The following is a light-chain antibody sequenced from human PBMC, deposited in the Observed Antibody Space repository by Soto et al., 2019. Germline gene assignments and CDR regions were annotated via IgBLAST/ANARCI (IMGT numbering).Light chain of an antibody. CDR3: SSYTSSSTLLQV. V-gene: IGLV2-14*01. Sequence: QSALTQPASVSGSPGQSITISCTGTSSDVGGYNYVSWYQQHPGKAPKHMIYDVSNRPSGVSKRFSGSKSSNTSSLTISGLQADDEADYYCSSYTSSSTLLQVFGTGTKLTVL. J-gene: IGLJ1*01. CDR1: SSDVGGYNY. CDR2: DVS.